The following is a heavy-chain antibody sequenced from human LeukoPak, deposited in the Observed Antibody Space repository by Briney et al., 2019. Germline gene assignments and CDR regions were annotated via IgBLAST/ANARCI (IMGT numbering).Heavy chain of an antibody. CDR2: ISWNNGSI. CDR3: AKAISSGWYDLHWYFDL. J-gene: IGHJ2*01. V-gene: IGHV3-9*01. D-gene: IGHD6-19*01. Sequence: GGSLRLSCAASGFTFDDYAMHWVRQAPGKGLEWVSGISWNNGSIGYADSVKGRFTISRDNAKNSLYLQMNSLRAEDTALYYCAKAISSGWYDLHWYFDLWGRGTLVTVSS. CDR1: GFTFDDYA.